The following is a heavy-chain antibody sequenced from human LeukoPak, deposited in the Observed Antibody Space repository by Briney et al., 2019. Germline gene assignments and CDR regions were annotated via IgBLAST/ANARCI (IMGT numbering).Heavy chain of an antibody. D-gene: IGHD3-10*01. CDR1: GVSFNDYY. V-gene: IGHV4-34*01. J-gene: IGHJ4*02. CDR2: INHSGYT. CDR3: TRMTSGHDY. Sequence: PETLSLTCAVSGVSFNDYYWSWVRQTPGKGLEWIGEINHSGYTNDSPSLKSRVTLSIDTSRKQFSLNLRSVTVADTGIYYCTRMTSGHDYWGQGTLVTVSS.